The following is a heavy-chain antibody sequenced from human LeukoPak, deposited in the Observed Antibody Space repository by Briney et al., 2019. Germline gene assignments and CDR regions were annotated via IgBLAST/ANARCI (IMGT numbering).Heavy chain of an antibody. V-gene: IGHV3-7*01. CDR2: IKEDGSEK. J-gene: IGHJ4*02. Sequence: PGGSLRLSCAASGFTFSSHSMSWVRQTPGKGLEWVANIKEDGSEKYYMESVQGRFTISRDNAKNSLFLQMNSLRVEDTAVYYCARDRGKWDFYDSSGYHFDTLGYWGQGTLVTVSS. CDR3: ARDRGKWDFYDSSGYHFDTLGY. D-gene: IGHD3-22*01. CDR1: GFTFSSHS.